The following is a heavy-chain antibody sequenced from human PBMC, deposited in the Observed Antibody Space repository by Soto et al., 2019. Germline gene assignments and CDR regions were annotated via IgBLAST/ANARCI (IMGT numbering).Heavy chain of an antibody. J-gene: IGHJ6*02. D-gene: IGHD5-12*01. CDR3: ARGGDVNSYHGMDV. Sequence: QVQLVQSGGEVKKPGASVKLSCTASGYTFTSYGISWVRQAPGQGLEWMGWISAYNGKTNYAQNVQGRVTMTTDTSTRTAYMDLRSLRSDDTAVYYCARGGDVNSYHGMDVWAQGTTVTVSS. CDR1: GYTFTSYG. CDR2: ISAYNGKT. V-gene: IGHV1-18*01.